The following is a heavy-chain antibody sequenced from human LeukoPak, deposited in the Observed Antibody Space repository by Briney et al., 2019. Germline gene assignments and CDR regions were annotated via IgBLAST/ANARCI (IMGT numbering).Heavy chain of an antibody. CDR1: GFTFSSYW. CDR3: ATDFYDST. Sequence: GGSLRLSCAASGFTFSSYWMNWVRQAPGKGLEWVGRIRSNSDGGTIDYAAPVKGRFTLSRDDSKTTLYLQVNSLQAEDTAVYYCATDFYDSTWGQGTLVTVSS. D-gene: IGHD3-22*01. CDR2: IRSNSDGGTI. V-gene: IGHV3-15*07. J-gene: IGHJ5*02.